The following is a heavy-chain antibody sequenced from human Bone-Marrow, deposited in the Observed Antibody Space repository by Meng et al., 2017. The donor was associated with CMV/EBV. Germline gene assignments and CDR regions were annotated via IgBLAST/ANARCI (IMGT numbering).Heavy chain of an antibody. CDR1: GFTFSSYG. V-gene: IGHV3-33*01. CDR2: IWYDGSNK. J-gene: IGHJ3*02. D-gene: IGHD1-26*01. Sequence: GGSLRLSCAASGFTFSSYGMHWVRQAPGKGLEWVAVIWYDGSNKYYADSVKGRFTISRDNSKNTLYLQMNSLTAEDTAVYYCAREYNWVGSGSHPRVVCTIWGQGTVVTVSS. CDR3: AREYNWVGSGSHPRVVCTI.